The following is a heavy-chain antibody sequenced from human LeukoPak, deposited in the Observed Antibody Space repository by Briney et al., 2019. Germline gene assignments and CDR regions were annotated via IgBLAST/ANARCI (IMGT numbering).Heavy chain of an antibody. Sequence: PGGSLSLSCTASGFTFGDYAMTWVRQAPGKGLEGVGFIASETYGEAAEYAASGKGRFTISSDDSKSIAYQQMNSLKTEDTAVYYCTRYQTPYYWGQGTLVTVSS. V-gene: IGHV3-49*04. CDR2: IASETYGEAA. CDR1: GFTFGDYA. CDR3: TRYQTPYY. J-gene: IGHJ4*02.